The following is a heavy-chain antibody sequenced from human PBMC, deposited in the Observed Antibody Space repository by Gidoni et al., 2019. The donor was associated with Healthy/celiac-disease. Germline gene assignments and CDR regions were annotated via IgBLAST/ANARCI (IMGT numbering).Heavy chain of an antibody. CDR1: GFTFSSYG. J-gene: IGHJ4*02. Sequence: QVQLVESGGGVVQPGRSLRLSCEASGFTFSSYGMHWVRQAPGKGLEWVAVIWYDGSNKYYADSVKGRFTISRDNSKNTLYLQMNSLRAEDTAVYDCATLDTAMATNKLFDYWGQGTLVTVSS. CDR2: IWYDGSNK. CDR3: ATLDTAMATNKLFDY. D-gene: IGHD5-18*01. V-gene: IGHV3-33*01.